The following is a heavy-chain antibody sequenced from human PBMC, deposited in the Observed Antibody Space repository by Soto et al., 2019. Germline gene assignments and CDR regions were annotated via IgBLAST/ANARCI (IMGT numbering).Heavy chain of an antibody. CDR1: GFTFSTYW. CDR2: INQDGSKK. Sequence: PGGSLRLSCAASGFTFSTYWMDWVRQTPGKGLEWVANINQDGSKKNYVDSVKGRLTISRDNAKNSLYLQMSSLTAEDSALYYCSRSLNSWGQGTQVTVSS. CDR3: SRSLNS. J-gene: IGHJ4*02. V-gene: IGHV3-7*01.